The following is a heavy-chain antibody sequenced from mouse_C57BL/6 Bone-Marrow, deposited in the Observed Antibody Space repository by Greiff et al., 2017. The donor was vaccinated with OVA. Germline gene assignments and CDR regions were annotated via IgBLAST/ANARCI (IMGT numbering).Heavy chain of an antibody. CDR2: IYPGDGDT. V-gene: IGHV1-80*01. Sequence: QVQLKQSGAELVKPGASVKISCKASGYAFSSYWMNWVKQRPGKGLEWIGQIYPGDGDTNYNGKFKGKATLTADKSSSTAYMQLSSLTSEDSAVYFCARRTTVVARDAMDYWGQGTSVTVSS. CDR1: GYAFSSYW. CDR3: ARRTTVVARDAMDY. J-gene: IGHJ4*01. D-gene: IGHD1-1*01.